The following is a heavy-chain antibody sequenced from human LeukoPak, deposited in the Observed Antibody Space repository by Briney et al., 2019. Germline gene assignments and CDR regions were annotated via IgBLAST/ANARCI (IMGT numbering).Heavy chain of an antibody. CDR1: GFTFSSYA. D-gene: IGHD2-15*01. CDR2: ISAGSSST. Sequence: PGGSLRLSCAASGFTFSSYAMSWVRQAPGKGLEWVSTISAGSSSTYYADSVKGRFTISRDNSKNSLFLQMNSLRAADTALYYCSNYVAAPTRYSDYWGQGTLVTVAS. V-gene: IGHV3-23*01. CDR3: SNYVAAPTRYSDY. J-gene: IGHJ4*02.